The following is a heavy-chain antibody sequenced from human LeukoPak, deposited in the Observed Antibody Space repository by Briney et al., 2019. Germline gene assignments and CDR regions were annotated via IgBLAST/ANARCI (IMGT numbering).Heavy chain of an antibody. V-gene: IGHV3-20*04. Sequence: PGGSLRLSCAASGFRFDDHGMSWVRQAPGKGLEWVSGINWNGGSTGYGDSVKGRFTISRDNAKNTVSLQMNSLRAEDTGVYYCARAPSEIGGYYPEYFRHWGQGTLVTVSS. CDR3: ARAPSEIGGYYPEYFRH. J-gene: IGHJ1*01. CDR2: INWNGGST. CDR1: GFRFDDHG. D-gene: IGHD3-22*01.